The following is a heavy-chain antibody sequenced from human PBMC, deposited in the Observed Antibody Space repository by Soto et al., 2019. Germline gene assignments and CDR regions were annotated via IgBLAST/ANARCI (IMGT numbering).Heavy chain of an antibody. V-gene: IGHV1-69*13. CDR2: FIAMLGTP. Sequence: SVKVSCKASGGTFGSQGIAWVRQAPGQVLEWMGGFIAMLGTPTYAKKVQRRATITADESLTSSYLALRSLRSEDTAVYFCARGAMANFDHWGQGTVVTVSS. D-gene: IGHD5-18*01. CDR1: GGTFGSQG. J-gene: IGHJ4*02. CDR3: ARGAMANFDH.